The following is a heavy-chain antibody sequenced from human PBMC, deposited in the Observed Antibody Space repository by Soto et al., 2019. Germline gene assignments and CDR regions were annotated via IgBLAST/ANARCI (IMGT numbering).Heavy chain of an antibody. V-gene: IGHV1-3*01. CDR2: INAANGDT. CDR1: GSTFTSYP. J-gene: IGHJ4*02. D-gene: IGHD3-10*01. Sequence: QVQLVQSGADLREPGPSVKVPCKPSGSTFTSYPVHWLRRPPGQRFQGMGWINAANGDTGYSQKFQGRVTFTRDTSASTLYMELSSLTSEDTAVYYCARKDYYGAGIYYFDHWGQGTLVTVSS. CDR3: ARKDYYGAGIYYFDH.